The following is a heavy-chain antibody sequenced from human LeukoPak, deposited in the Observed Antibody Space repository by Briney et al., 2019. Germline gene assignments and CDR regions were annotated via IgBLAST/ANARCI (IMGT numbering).Heavy chain of an antibody. J-gene: IGHJ4*02. CDR2: IIPIFGTA. Sequence: ASVKVSCTASGGTFSSYAISWVRQAPGQWLEWMGGIIPIFGTANYAQKFQGRVTITADESTSTAYMELSSLRSEDTAVYYCARDWYDSSGYRNYWGQGTLVTVSS. D-gene: IGHD3-22*01. CDR1: GGTFSSYA. CDR3: ARDWYDSSGYRNY. V-gene: IGHV1-69*13.